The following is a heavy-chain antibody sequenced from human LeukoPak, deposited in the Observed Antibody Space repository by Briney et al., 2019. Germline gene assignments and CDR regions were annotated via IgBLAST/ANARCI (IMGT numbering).Heavy chain of an antibody. D-gene: IGHD6-25*01. V-gene: IGHV3-33*01. CDR1: GFTFSSYG. CDR2: LWYDGSNK. J-gene: IGHJ4*02. Sequence: GGSLRLSCAASGFTFSSYGMHWVRQAPGKGLEWVAVLWYDGSNKYYADSVKGRFTISRDNSKNTLYLQMNSLRAEDTAVYYCAREYKQRYYFDYWGQGTLVTVSS. CDR3: AREYKQRYYFDY.